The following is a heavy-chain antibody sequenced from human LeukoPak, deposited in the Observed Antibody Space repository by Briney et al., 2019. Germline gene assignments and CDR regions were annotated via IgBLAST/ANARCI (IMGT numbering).Heavy chain of an antibody. CDR3: ARRGTGAASYFDY. J-gene: IGHJ4*02. Sequence: GGSLRLSCAASGFTFSSYWMHWVRQAPGKGLVWVSRINPDGSMTTYAGSVKGRITISRDNAKNTLYLQMNSLRDEDTAVYYCARRGTGAASYFDYWGRGTLVTVSS. D-gene: IGHD3/OR15-3a*01. V-gene: IGHV3-74*01. CDR2: INPDGSMT. CDR1: GFTFSSYW.